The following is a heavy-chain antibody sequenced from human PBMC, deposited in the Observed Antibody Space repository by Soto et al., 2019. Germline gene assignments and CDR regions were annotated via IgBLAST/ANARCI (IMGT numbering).Heavy chain of an antibody. CDR2: NIPVAGTA. V-gene: IGHV1-69*12. J-gene: IGHJ3*02. Sequence: QVQLVQSGAEVRKPGSSVKVSCKASGGTFRGYALGWVRQAPGQGLEWMGGNIPVAGTANYARNFHVRVTIGADETNNTAYLALRGFVSQGTAVYYCARGVEDYCIGASCYDAFDIRRPVTLVTASS. CDR1: GGTFRGYA. D-gene: IGHD2-15*01. CDR3: ARGVEDYCIGASCYDAFDI.